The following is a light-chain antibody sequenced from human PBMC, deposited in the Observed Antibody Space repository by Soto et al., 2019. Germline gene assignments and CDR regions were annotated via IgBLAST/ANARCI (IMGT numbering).Light chain of an antibody. J-gene: IGKJ1*01. Sequence: DIQMTQSPSTLSASVGDRFTITCRASQSISSWLAWYQQKAGKAPNLLIYKASRLESGVPSRFSGSGSETEFTLTISGLQPGDSATYYCQQYNSYSPTFGQGTKVDIK. CDR1: QSISSW. CDR2: KAS. CDR3: QQYNSYSPT. V-gene: IGKV1-5*03.